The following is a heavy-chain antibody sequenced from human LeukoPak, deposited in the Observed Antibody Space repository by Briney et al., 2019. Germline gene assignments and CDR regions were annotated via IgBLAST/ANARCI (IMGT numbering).Heavy chain of an antibody. CDR2: ISPDGGRT. Sequence: GGSLRLSCAASGFTFSTHWMHWVRQTPGKGLVWVSRISPDGGRTAYADSVKGRFTISRVNARDTLYLQLNSLGAEDTAVYYCARVSSLWSFDYWGQGTLVTVSS. CDR1: GFTFSTHW. J-gene: IGHJ4*02. CDR3: ARVSSLWSFDY. V-gene: IGHV3-74*01. D-gene: IGHD3-10*01.